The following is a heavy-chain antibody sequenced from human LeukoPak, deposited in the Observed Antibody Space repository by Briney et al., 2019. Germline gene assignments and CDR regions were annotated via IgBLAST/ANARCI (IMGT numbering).Heavy chain of an antibody. D-gene: IGHD6-13*01. Sequence: SETLSLTCTVSGGCISSYYWSWIRQPPGKGLEWIGYIYYSGSTNYNPSLKSRVTISVDTSKNQFSLKVRSVTAADTAVYYCARGFPWYVYWGQGTLVTVSS. CDR1: GGCISSYY. CDR2: IYYSGST. J-gene: IGHJ4*02. V-gene: IGHV4-59*12. CDR3: ARGFPWYVY.